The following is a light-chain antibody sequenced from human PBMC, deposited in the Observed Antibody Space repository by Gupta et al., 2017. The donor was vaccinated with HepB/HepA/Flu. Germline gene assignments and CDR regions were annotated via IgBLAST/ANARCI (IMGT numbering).Light chain of an antibody. CDR3: QQSYSNPSIT. J-gene: IGKJ5*01. Sequence: DIQMTQSPSSLSASVGDRVTITCRASQSISSYLNWYQQKPGKAPKLLIYAASSLQSGVQSRFSGSGYGKDFTLTISSRQQEEFATYYCQQSYSNPSITFGQGTRMDIK. CDR1: QSISSY. CDR2: AAS. V-gene: IGKV1-39*01.